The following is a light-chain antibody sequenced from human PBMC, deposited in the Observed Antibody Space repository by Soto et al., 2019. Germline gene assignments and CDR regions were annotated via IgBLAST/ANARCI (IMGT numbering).Light chain of an antibody. V-gene: IGKV3-20*01. CDR1: QSVSSSY. CDR2: GAS. Sequence: EIVLTPSPGTLSFSPGERATLSCRASQSVSSSYLAWYQQKPGQAPRLLIYGASSRATGIPDRFSGSGSGTDFTLIISRLEPEDFAVYYCQKYGSSPWKCGQGTKGDIK. J-gene: IGKJ1*01. CDR3: QKYGSSPWK.